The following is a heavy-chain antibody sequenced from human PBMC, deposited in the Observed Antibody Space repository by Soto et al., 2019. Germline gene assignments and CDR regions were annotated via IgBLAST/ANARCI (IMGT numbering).Heavy chain of an antibody. V-gene: IGHV4-59*01. CDR2: IYYSGVT. CDR3: ARVAADIASWLDP. Sequence: QGQLQESGPGLVKPSETLSLTCTVSGDSISTYNWGWIRQPPGKGLEWIGCIYYSGVTNYNPSLKRRVTISVDTPKNQLSLKLNAVTAADPAVYYCARVAADIASWLDPWGQGTLVTVSS. J-gene: IGHJ5*02. D-gene: IGHD5-12*01. CDR1: GDSISTYN.